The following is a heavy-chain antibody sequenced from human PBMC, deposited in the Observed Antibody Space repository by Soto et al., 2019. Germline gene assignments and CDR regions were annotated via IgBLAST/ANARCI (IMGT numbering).Heavy chain of an antibody. V-gene: IGHV3-48*02. CDR2: ITSSGSAT. J-gene: IGHJ3*02. CDR1: GFSFSSYT. CDR3: ASPFPYYYDISGYYSAFGI. D-gene: IGHD3-22*01. Sequence: PGGSLRLSCVASGFSFSSYTMNWVRQAPGKGLERVSYITSSGSATYYADSVKGRFTISRDNGRNSLYLQMTSLRDEDTAVYYCASPFPYYYDISGYYSAFGIWGEGTIVPAS.